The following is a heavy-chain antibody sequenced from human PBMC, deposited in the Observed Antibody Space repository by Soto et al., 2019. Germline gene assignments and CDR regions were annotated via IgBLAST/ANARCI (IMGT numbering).Heavy chain of an antibody. J-gene: IGHJ4*02. Sequence: QAHLVESGGDLVKPGGSLRLSCAASGFTFSDYYMSWIRQAPGKGLEWISYISSSGNTVYYADSVEGRFTISRDNAQNSLYLQMNNLGAEDTAVYYCARDSRVYYGSRSAVDGWGQGTLVTVSS. CDR1: GFTFSDYY. CDR3: ARDSRVYYGSRSAVDG. CDR2: ISSSGNTV. V-gene: IGHV3-11*01. D-gene: IGHD3-10*01.